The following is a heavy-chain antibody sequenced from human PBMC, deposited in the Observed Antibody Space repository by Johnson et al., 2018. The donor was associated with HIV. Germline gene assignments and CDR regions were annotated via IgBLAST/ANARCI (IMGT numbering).Heavy chain of an antibody. Sequence: VQLVESGGGVVQPGGSLRLSCAASRFTFDDYGMSWVRQAPGKGLEWVSVIYSGGSTYYADSVKGSFTISRDTSKNTLYLQMNSLRAEDTAVYYCARDPYYDFLTGPRDAFEIWGQGTMVIVSS. D-gene: IGHD3-9*01. CDR1: RFTFDDYG. CDR3: ARDPYYDFLTGPRDAFEI. V-gene: IGHV3-66*01. J-gene: IGHJ3*02. CDR2: IYSGGST.